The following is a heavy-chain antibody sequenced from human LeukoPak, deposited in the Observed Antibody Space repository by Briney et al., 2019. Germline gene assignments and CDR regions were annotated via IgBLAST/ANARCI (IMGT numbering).Heavy chain of an antibody. CDR3: AKGTTMENSGRYYFDY. J-gene: IGHJ4*02. D-gene: IGHD4-23*01. V-gene: IGHV3-33*06. CDR2: IWYDGSNK. Sequence: PGGSLRLSCAASGFTFSSYGMHWVRQAPGKGLEWVAVIWYDGSNKYYADSVKGRFTISRDNSKNTLYLQMNSLRAEDTAVYYCAKGTTMENSGRYYFDYWGQGTLVTVSS. CDR1: GFTFSSYG.